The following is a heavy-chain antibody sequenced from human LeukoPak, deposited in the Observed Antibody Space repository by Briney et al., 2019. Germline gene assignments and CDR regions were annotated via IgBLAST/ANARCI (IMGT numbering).Heavy chain of an antibody. Sequence: GGSLRLYCAASGFTFSSYGMNWVRQAPGKGLEWVSYISSSSSTIYYADSVKGRFTISRDNAKNSLYLQMNSLRAEDTAVYYCARDFGSSWYYFDYWGQGTLVTVSS. CDR1: GFTFSSYG. D-gene: IGHD6-13*01. J-gene: IGHJ4*02. V-gene: IGHV3-48*04. CDR2: ISSSSSTI. CDR3: ARDFGSSWYYFDY.